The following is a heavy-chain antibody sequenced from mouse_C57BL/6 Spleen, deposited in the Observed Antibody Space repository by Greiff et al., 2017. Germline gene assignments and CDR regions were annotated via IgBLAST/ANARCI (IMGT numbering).Heavy chain of an antibody. J-gene: IGHJ2*01. Sequence: QVQLQQPGAELVRPGSSVKLSCKASGYTFTSYWMDWVKQRPGQGLEWIGNIYPSDSETHYNQKFKDKATLTVDKSSSTAYMQLSSLTSEDSAVYYCARSEYYGSSPYWFDYWGQGTTLTVSS. CDR1: GYTFTSYW. CDR3: ARSEYYGSSPYWFDY. CDR2: IYPSDSET. D-gene: IGHD1-1*01. V-gene: IGHV1-61*01.